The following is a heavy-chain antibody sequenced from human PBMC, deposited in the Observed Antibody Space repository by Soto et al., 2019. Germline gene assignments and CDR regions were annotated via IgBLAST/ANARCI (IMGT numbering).Heavy chain of an antibody. CDR3: ARDGPYNWNYGWFDP. CDR2: ISAYNGNT. V-gene: IGHV1-18*01. CDR1: GYTFTSYG. J-gene: IGHJ5*02. D-gene: IGHD1-7*01. Sequence: ASVKVSCKTSGYTFTSYGISWVRQAPGQGLEWMGWISAYNGNTNYAQKLQGRVTMTTDTSTSTAYMELRSLRSDDTAVYYCARDGPYNWNYGWFDPWGQGTLVTVSS.